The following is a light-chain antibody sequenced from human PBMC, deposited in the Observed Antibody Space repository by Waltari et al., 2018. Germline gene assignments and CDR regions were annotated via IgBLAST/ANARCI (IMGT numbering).Light chain of an antibody. J-gene: IGLJ2*01. CDR2: DDY. Sequence: QSVLTQPPSVSGDPGQRVTISCTGSSSNIASYYVYWYRQFPGTAPKLLLYDDYKRPSGISDRFSGSKSGTSASLTITGLKSGDEADYYCGTWDGSLSAGLFGGGTRLTVL. CDR1: SSNIASYY. CDR3: GTWDGSLSAGL. V-gene: IGLV1-51*01.